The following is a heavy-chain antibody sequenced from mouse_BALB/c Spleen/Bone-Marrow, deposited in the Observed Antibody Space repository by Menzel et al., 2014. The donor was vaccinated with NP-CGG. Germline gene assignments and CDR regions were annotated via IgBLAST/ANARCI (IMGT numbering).Heavy chain of an antibody. J-gene: IGHJ4*01. D-gene: IGHD2-10*02. Sequence: QVQLQQSGPGLVAPSQSLSITCTVSGFSLTGYGVNWVRQPPGKGLEWLGMIWGDGSTDYNSALKSRLNISKDNSKSQVFLKMNSLQTDDTARYYCAREGPYGNYAMDYWGQGTSVTVSS. CDR2: IWGDGST. CDR1: GFSLTGYG. V-gene: IGHV2-6-7*01. CDR3: AREGPYGNYAMDY.